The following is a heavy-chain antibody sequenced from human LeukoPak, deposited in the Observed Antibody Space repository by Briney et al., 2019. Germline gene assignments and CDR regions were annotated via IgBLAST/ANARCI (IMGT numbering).Heavy chain of an antibody. V-gene: IGHV3-48*03. CDR2: ISTTGSSI. Sequence: GGSLRLSCAASGFTLSSSEMNWVRQAPGKGLEWVSYISTTGSSIYYADSVKGRFTISRDNVKNLLYLQMNSLRAEDTAVYYCARVQRGIAVALDYWGQGTLATVSS. CDR3: ARVQRGIAVALDY. D-gene: IGHD6-19*01. J-gene: IGHJ4*02. CDR1: GFTLSSSE.